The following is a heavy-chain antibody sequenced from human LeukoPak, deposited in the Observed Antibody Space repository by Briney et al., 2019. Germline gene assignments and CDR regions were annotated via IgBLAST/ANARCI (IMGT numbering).Heavy chain of an antibody. J-gene: IGHJ4*02. V-gene: IGHV3-21*01. CDR2: ISSSSSYI. Sequence: GGSLRLSCAASGFTFSTYSMNWVRQAPGKGLEWVSSISSSSSYIYYTDSVKGRFTISRDNAKNSLYLQMNSLRAEDTAVYYCARGLVVVAASFDYWGQGTLVTVSS. CDR3: ARGLVVVAASFDY. D-gene: IGHD2-15*01. CDR1: GFTFSTYS.